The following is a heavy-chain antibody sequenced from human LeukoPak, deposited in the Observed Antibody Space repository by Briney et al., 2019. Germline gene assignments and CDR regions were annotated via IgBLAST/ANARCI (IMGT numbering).Heavy chain of an antibody. CDR1: GCSFSGYY. CDR3: ARGLVGATN. Sequence: SETLSLTCAVYGCSFSGYYWSWTRQPPGKGLEWTGEINHSGSTNYNPSLKSRVTISVDASKNQFSLKLSSVTAADTAVYYCARGLVGATNWGQGTLVTVSS. J-gene: IGHJ4*02. D-gene: IGHD1-26*01. V-gene: IGHV4-34*01. CDR2: INHSGST.